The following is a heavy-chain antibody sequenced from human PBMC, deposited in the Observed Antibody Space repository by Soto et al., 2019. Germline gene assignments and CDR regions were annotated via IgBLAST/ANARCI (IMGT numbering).Heavy chain of an antibody. CDR2: IWYDGSNK. CDR3: ARDGITPLPGYSSGWYLGY. Sequence: QVQLVESGGGVVQPGRSLRLSCAASGFTFSSYGMHWVRQAPGKGLEWVAVIWYDGSNKYYADSVKGRFTISRDNSKNTQCLQMNGLRAEDTAVYYCARDGITPLPGYSSGWYLGYWGQGTLVTVSS. D-gene: IGHD6-19*01. CDR1: GFTFSSYG. V-gene: IGHV3-33*01. J-gene: IGHJ4*02.